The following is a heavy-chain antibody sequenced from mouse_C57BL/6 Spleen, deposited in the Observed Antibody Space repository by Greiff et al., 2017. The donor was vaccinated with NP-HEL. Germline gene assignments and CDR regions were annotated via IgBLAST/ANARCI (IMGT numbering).Heavy chain of an antibody. V-gene: IGHV1-7*01. CDR3: AREKYGYPSWFAY. CDR1: GYNFTSYW. CDR2: INPSSGYT. Sequence: QVQLQQSGAELAKPGASVKLSCKASGYNFTSYWMHWVKQRPGQGLEWIGYINPSSGYTKYNQKFKDKATLTADKSSSTAYMQLSSLTYEDSAVYDCAREKYGYPSWFAYWGQGTLVTVSA. J-gene: IGHJ3*01. D-gene: IGHD2-2*01.